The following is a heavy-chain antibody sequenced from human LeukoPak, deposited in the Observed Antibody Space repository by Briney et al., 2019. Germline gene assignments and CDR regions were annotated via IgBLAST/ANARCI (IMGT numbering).Heavy chain of an antibody. V-gene: IGHV1-18*01. CDR2: ISAYNGNT. CDR1: GGTFSSYA. Sequence: GASVKVSCKASGGTFSSYAISWVRQAPGQGLEWMGWISAYNGNTNYAQKLQGRVTMTTDTSTSTAYMELRSLRSDDTAVYYCARVLSGDAYMPWGQGTLVTVSS. D-gene: IGHD3-9*01. CDR3: ARVLSGDAYMP. J-gene: IGHJ5*02.